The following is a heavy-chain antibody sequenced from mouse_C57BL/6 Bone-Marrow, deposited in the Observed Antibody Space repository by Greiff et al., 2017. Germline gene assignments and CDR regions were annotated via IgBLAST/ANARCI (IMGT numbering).Heavy chain of an antibody. Sequence: EVQLVESGGGLVQPGGSLSLSCAASGFTFTDYYMSWVRQPPGKALEWLGFIRNKANGYTTEYSASVQGRFTISRDNSQSILYLQMNALRAEDSATYYCARYKLRPLMDYWGQGTSVTVSS. CDR1: GFTFTDYY. J-gene: IGHJ4*01. CDR3: ARYKLRPLMDY. V-gene: IGHV7-3*01. CDR2: IRNKANGYTT. D-gene: IGHD1-1*01.